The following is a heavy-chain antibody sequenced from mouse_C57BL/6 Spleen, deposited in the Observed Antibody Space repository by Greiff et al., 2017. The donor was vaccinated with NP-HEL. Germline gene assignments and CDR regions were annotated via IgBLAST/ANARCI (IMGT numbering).Heavy chain of an antibody. CDR1: GYTFTDYN. D-gene: IGHD1-1*01. Sequence: EVQLKESGPELVKPGASVKIPCKASGYTFTDYNMDWVKQSHGKSLEWIGDINPNNGGTIYNQKFKGKATLTVDKSSSTAYMELRSLTSEDTAVYYCARNGYGSRRGDFDYWGQGTTLTVSS. CDR3: ARNGYGSRRGDFDY. V-gene: IGHV1-18*01. CDR2: INPNNGGT. J-gene: IGHJ2*01.